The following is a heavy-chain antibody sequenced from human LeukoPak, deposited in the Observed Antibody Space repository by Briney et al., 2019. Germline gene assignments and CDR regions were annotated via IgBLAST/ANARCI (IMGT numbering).Heavy chain of an antibody. CDR1: GFTVSSNY. CDR2: ISGSGGST. D-gene: IGHD2-21*01. CDR3: ANQMIFNANIPGTYFDY. V-gene: IGHV3-23*01. J-gene: IGHJ4*02. Sequence: PGGSLRLSCAASGFTVSSNYMSWVRQAPGKGLEWVSAISGSGGSTYYADSVKGRFTISRDNSKNTLYLQMNSLRAEDTAVYYCANQMIFNANIPGTYFDYWGQGTLVTVSS.